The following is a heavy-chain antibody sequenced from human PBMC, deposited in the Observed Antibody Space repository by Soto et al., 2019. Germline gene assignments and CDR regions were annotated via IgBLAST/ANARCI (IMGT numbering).Heavy chain of an antibody. V-gene: IGHV3-23*01. CDR3: AKDRDHDSSPHFDY. Sequence: GSLRLSCAASGFTFSSYAVSWVRQAPGKGLEWVSAISGSGGSTYYADSVKGRFTISRDNSKNTLYLQMNSLRAEDTAVYYCAKDRDHDSSPHFDYWGQGTLVTVSS. CDR1: GFTFSSYA. D-gene: IGHD3-22*01. CDR2: ISGSGGST. J-gene: IGHJ4*02.